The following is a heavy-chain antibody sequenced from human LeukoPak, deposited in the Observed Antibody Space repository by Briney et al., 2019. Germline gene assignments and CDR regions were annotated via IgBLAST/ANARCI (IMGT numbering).Heavy chain of an antibody. CDR1: GFTFRNYA. Sequence: GGSLRLSCAASGFTFRNYAMSWVRQAPGKGLEWVSAISGSGENTYYADSVKGRFTISRDNSKNTLYLQMNSLRAEDTAVYYCALLMMYAIDFDSWGRGTLVTVSS. V-gene: IGHV3-23*01. D-gene: IGHD2-8*01. CDR3: ALLMMYAIDFDS. J-gene: IGHJ4*02. CDR2: ISGSGENT.